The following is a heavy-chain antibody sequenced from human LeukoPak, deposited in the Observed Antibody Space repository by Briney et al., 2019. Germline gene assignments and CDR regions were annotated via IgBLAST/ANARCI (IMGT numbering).Heavy chain of an antibody. V-gene: IGHV1-46*01. D-gene: IGHD2-8*02. CDR2: IYPRDGGT. Sequence: ASVKVSCKASGYTFTSNYIHWVRQAPGQGLEWMGMIYPRDGGTISAQRFQGRVTMTEDTSTDTAYMELSSLRSEDTAVYFCATLESILVPYFDYWGQGTLVTVSS. CDR3: ATLESILVPYFDY. J-gene: IGHJ4*02. CDR1: GYTFTSNY.